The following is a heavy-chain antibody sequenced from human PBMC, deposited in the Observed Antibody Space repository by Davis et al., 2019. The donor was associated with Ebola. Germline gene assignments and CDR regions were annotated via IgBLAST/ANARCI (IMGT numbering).Heavy chain of an antibody. D-gene: IGHD4-17*01. CDR1: GGSFSGYY. J-gene: IGHJ4*02. Sequence: SETLSLPSAVYGGSFSGYYWSWIRQPPGKGLEWIGEINHSGSTNYNPSLKSRVTISVDTSKNQFSLKLSSVTAADTAVYYCTSETNGEDDYWGQGTLVTVSS. V-gene: IGHV4-34*01. CDR2: INHSGST. CDR3: TSETNGEDDY.